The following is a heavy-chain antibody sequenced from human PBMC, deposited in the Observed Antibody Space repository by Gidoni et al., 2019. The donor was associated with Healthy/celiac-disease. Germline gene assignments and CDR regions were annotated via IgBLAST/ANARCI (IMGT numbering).Heavy chain of an antibody. CDR2: ISYDGSNK. D-gene: IGHD3-3*01. CDR1: GFTFSSYA. Sequence: QVQLVESGGGVVQPGRSLSLSCAASGFTFSSYAMHWVRQAPGKGLEWVAVISYDGSNKYYADSVKGRFTISRDNSKNTLYLQMNSLRAEDTAVYYCARDPNYDFWSGYLGNWGQGTLVTVSS. J-gene: IGHJ4*02. CDR3: ARDPNYDFWSGYLGN. V-gene: IGHV3-30*04.